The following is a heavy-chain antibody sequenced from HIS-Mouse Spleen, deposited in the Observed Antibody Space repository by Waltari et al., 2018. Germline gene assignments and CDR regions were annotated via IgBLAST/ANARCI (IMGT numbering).Heavy chain of an antibody. CDR3: AKTGGNWGDLDY. CDR1: GFTFSSYG. D-gene: IGHD7-27*01. V-gene: IGHV3-30*18. Sequence: QVQLVESGGGVVQPGRSLRLSCAASGFTFSSYGMHWARQAPGKGLEWVAVISYDGSNKYYAASVKGRFTISRDNSKNTLYLQMNSLRAEDTAVYYCAKTGGNWGDLDYWGQGTLVTVSS. CDR2: ISYDGSNK. J-gene: IGHJ4*02.